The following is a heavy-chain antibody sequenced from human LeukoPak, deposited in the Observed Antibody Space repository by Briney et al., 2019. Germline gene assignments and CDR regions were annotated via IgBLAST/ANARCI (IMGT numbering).Heavy chain of an antibody. J-gene: IGHJ4*02. CDR3: TRAEGLGPGAHFDQ. V-gene: IGHV3-11*01. Sequence: GGSLRLSCAASGFTFSHYYMSWVRHTPGKALEWISYIPTSGISVHYADSVRGRFTASRDDAKNSLHLQMDSLRVEDTAVYYCTRAEGLGPGAHFDQWGQGARVIVSS. CDR1: GFTFSHYY. CDR2: IPTSGISV.